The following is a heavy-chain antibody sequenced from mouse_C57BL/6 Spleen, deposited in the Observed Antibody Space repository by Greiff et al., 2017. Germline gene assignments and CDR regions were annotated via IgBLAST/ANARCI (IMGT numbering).Heavy chain of an antibody. J-gene: IGHJ4*01. CDR3: ARWKNYAMDD. CDR1: GYTFTDYY. V-gene: IGHV1-76*01. Sequence: QVQLQQSGAELVRPGASVKLSCKASGYTFTDYYINWVKQRPGQGLEWIARIYPGSGNTYYNEKLKGKATLTAEKSSSTAYMQLSSLTSEDSAVYFCARWKNYAMDDWGQGTSVTVSS. CDR2: IYPGSGNT.